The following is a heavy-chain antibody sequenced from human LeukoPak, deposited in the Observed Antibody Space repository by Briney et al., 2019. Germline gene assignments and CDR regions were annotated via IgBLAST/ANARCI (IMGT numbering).Heavy chain of an antibody. CDR3: ARGGFGANWFDP. D-gene: IGHD3-10*01. Sequence: ASVTVSCKASGYTFTSYYMQWVRQAPGQGLDWMGIINPSGGSTSYAQKFQGRVTMTRDTSTSTVYMELSSLRSEDTAVYYCARGGFGANWFDPWGQGTLVTVSS. CDR1: GYTFTSYY. V-gene: IGHV1-46*01. J-gene: IGHJ5*02. CDR2: INPSGGST.